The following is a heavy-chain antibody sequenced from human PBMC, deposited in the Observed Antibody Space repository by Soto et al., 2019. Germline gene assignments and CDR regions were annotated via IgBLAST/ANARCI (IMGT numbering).Heavy chain of an antibody. CDR3: ARDILRGGSRFDP. Sequence: PSETLSLTCAVSGGSISSGGYSWTWIRQPPGKGLEWIGYIYHSGSTYYNPSLKSRVTISVGRSKNQFSLKLSSVTAADTAVYYCARDILRGGSRFDPWGQGTLVTVSS. CDR1: GGSISSGGYS. D-gene: IGHD3-10*01. CDR2: IYHSGST. V-gene: IGHV4-30-2*01. J-gene: IGHJ5*02.